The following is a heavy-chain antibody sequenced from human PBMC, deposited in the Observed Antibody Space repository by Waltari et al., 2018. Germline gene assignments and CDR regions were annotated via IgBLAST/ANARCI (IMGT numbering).Heavy chain of an antibody. J-gene: IGHJ2*01. D-gene: IGHD2-8*01. V-gene: IGHV4-30-4*01. CDR3: ARTLGYCTASSCSYGYFDL. CDR1: GDPIRSGNSY. CDR2: IYYTGAT. Sequence: QVQLQESGPGLVKPSQTLSRTCTVSGDPIRSGNSYWRWIRQSSGKGREWLGYIYYTGATSYNPSLRDRIAMSLDASKGEFSMNLRSLTAADTAVYYCARTLGYCTASSCSYGYFDLWGRGTRVAVSS.